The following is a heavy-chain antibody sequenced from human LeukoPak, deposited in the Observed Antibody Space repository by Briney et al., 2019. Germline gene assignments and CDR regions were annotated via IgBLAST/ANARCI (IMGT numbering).Heavy chain of an antibody. V-gene: IGHV1-8*03. CDR3: ARGKITMIVGGPSGAPPVIDY. J-gene: IGHJ4*02. CDR2: MNPNSGNT. CDR1: GYTFTSYD. D-gene: IGHD3-22*01. Sequence: GASVKVSCKASGYTFTSYDINWVRQATGQRLEWMGWMNPNSGNTGYAQKFQGRVTITRNTSISTVYMELSSLRSEDTAVYYCARGKITMIVGGPSGAPPVIDYWGQGTLVTVSS.